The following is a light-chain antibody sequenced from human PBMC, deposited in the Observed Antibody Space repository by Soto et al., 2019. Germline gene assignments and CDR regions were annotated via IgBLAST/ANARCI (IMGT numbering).Light chain of an antibody. V-gene: IGKV1D-13*01. CDR1: QGISSA. CDR2: DAS. CDR3: QHFNNFMYT. J-gene: IGKJ2*01. Sequence: AIQLTQSPSSLSASVGERVTITCRASQGISSALAWYQQRAGKAPNLLIYDASSLESGVPSRFSGSGSATDFTLTISSLQTEDFATYYCQHFNNFMYTFGQGTKLEIK.